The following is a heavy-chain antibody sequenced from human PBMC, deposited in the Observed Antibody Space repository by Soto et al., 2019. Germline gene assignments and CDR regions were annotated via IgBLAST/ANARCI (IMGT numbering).Heavy chain of an antibody. Sequence: TSETLSLTCAVSGGSISSSNWWSWVRQPPGKGLEWIGEIYHSGSTNYNPSLKSRVTISVDKSKNQFSLKLSSVTAADTAVYYCARTTIFGVVISYYYYYGMDVWGQGTTVTVSS. J-gene: IGHJ6*02. CDR3: ARTTIFGVVISYYYYYGMDV. V-gene: IGHV4-4*02. CDR1: GGSISSSNW. D-gene: IGHD3-3*01. CDR2: IYHSGST.